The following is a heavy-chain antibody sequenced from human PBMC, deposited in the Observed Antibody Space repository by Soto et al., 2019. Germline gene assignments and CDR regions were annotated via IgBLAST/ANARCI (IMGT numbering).Heavy chain of an antibody. CDR1: GFTFSSYW. CDR2: IKSDGGST. D-gene: IGHD3-10*01. V-gene: IGHV3-74*01. CDR3: ARDRAFDGNYFDP. Sequence: EVQLVESGGGLVQPGGSLRLSCAASGFTFSSYWMHWVRQAPEKGLVWVSRIKSDGGSTSYADSVKGRFTISRDNAKNTLYLQMNGLRVEDTAVYYCARDRAFDGNYFDPWGQGTLVTVYS. J-gene: IGHJ5*02.